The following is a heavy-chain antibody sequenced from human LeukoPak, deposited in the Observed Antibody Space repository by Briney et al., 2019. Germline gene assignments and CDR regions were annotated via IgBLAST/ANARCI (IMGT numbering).Heavy chain of an antibody. D-gene: IGHD3-3*01. Sequence: GGSLRLSCAASGFTFTGYYMHWVRQAPGQGLEWMGWINPNSGGTNYAQKFQGRVTMTRDTSISTAYMELSRLRSDDTAVYYCARGSPRITIFGVVSNFDYWGQGTLVTVSS. CDR1: GFTFTGYY. J-gene: IGHJ4*02. CDR2: INPNSGGT. V-gene: IGHV1-2*02. CDR3: ARGSPRITIFGVVSNFDY.